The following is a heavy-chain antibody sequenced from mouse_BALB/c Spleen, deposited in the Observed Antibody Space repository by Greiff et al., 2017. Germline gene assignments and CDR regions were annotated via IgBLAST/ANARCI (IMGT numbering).Heavy chain of an antibody. D-gene: IGHD1-1*01. V-gene: IGHV14-3*02. Sequence: EVQLQQSGAELVKPGASVKLSCTASGFNIKDTYMHWVKQRPEQGLEWIGRIDPANGNTKYDPKFQGKATITADTSSNTAYLQLSSLTSEDTAVYYCAVYYYGLGFAYWGQGTLVTVSA. CDR1: GFNIKDTY. J-gene: IGHJ3*01. CDR3: AVYYYGLGFAY. CDR2: IDPANGNT.